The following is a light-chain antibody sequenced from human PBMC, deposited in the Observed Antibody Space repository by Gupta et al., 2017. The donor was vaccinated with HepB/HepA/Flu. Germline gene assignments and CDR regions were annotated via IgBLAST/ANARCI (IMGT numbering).Light chain of an antibody. CDR2: EVS. V-gene: IGLV2-23*02. CDR1: SSDIGNYDL. J-gene: IGLJ1*01. Sequence: QSALTQPASVSGSPGQSITISCTGTSSDIGNYDLVSWYLQYPGRAPKLMIYEVSKRPSGVSNRFSGSKSGNTASLTISGLQAEDEADYYCCTYAGSSTSYVFGSGTKVTVL. CDR3: CTYAGSSTSYV.